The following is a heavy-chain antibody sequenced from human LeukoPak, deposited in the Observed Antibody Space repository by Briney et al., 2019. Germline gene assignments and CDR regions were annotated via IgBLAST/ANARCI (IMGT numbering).Heavy chain of an antibody. CDR2: IYYSGST. D-gene: IGHD3-16*01. Sequence: SQTLSLTCTVSGGSISSGDYYWSWIRQPPGKGLEWIGYIYYSGSTYYNPSLKSRVTISVDTSKNQFSLKLSSVTAADTAVYYCARLGPIRGGLDYWGQGTLVTVSS. J-gene: IGHJ4*02. CDR1: GGSISSGDYY. V-gene: IGHV4-30-4*01. CDR3: ARLGPIRGGLDY.